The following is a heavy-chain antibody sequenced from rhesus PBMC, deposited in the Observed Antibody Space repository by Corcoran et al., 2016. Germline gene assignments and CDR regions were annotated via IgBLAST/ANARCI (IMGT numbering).Heavy chain of an antibody. CDR2: VWGGSCAFVSKLGMT. J-gene: IGHJ4*01. CDR1: GGSISGGSG. CDR3: AREDYGSTYDY. Sequence: QLQLQESGPGLVKPSETLSPTCAVFGGSISGGSGWNWTRQPPGKGVEGVGGVWGGSCAFVSKLGMTHSNASLKRRVTVPTDTSNNQFSLKLSSVTAAATSVYYCAREDYGSTYDYWGQGVLVTVSS. V-gene: IGHV4-127*01. D-gene: IGHD4-29*01.